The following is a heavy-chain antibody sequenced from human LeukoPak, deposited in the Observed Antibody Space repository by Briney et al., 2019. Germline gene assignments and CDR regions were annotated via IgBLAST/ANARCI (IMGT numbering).Heavy chain of an antibody. CDR1: GFTFSTYT. V-gene: IGHV3-21*01. D-gene: IGHD3-22*01. J-gene: IGHJ3*02. Sequence: GGSLRLSCAASGFTFSTYTMNWVRQAPGKGLEWVSSISSSSSNIYYADSVKGRFTISRDNAKNSLYLQMNSLRAEDTAVYYCARDKDYYDSSGYWFAFDIWGQGTMVTVSS. CDR2: ISSSSSNI. CDR3: ARDKDYYDSSGYWFAFDI.